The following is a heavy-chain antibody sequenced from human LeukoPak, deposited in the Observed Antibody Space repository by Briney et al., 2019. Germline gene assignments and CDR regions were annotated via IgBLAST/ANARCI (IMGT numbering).Heavy chain of an antibody. CDR1: GFTFRNYV. CDR3: AREGYYGSGSPPSLYFDY. Sequence: GGSLRLSCAASGFTFRNYVIHWVRQAPGKGLEWVAVTSSDLNVKLYADSVKGRFTISRDNSRSTLYLQMNSLRPEGTAIYYCAREGYYGSGSPPSLYFDYWGQGTLVTVSS. V-gene: IGHV3-30-3*01. D-gene: IGHD3-10*01. J-gene: IGHJ4*02. CDR2: TSSDLNVK.